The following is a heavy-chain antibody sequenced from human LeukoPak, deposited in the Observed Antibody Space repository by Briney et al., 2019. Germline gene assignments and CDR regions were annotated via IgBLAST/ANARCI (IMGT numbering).Heavy chain of an antibody. D-gene: IGHD3-10*01. Sequence: ASVKVSCKASGYTFSDYYIHWVRQAPGQGLEWMGWINPSSGGTNYAQKLQGRVTMTTDTSTSTAYMELRSLRSDDTAVYYCASTYYYGSGNDYWGQGTLVTVSS. CDR2: INPSSGGT. CDR1: GYTFSDYY. CDR3: ASTYYYGSGNDY. V-gene: IGHV1-2*02. J-gene: IGHJ4*02.